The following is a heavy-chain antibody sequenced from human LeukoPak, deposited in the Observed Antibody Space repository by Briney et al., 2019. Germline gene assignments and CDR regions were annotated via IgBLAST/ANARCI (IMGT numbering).Heavy chain of an antibody. CDR2: INQDGSEK. V-gene: IGHV3-7*05. D-gene: IGHD1-1*01. Sequence: PGGSLRLSCAASGFTFSSHWMSWVRQAPGKGLEWVANINQDGSEKNYVDSVKGRFTISRDNAKNSLYLQMNSPRAEDTAVYYCARVSRSEGGIYWGQGTLVTVSS. CDR3: ARVSRSEGGIY. CDR1: GFTFSSHW. J-gene: IGHJ4*02.